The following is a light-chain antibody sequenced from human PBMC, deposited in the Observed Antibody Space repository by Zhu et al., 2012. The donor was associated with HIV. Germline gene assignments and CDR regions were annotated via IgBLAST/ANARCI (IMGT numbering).Light chain of an antibody. J-gene: IGKJ2*01. CDR3: QHYVPSPMYT. CDR1: QTVSRNY. Sequence: EIVLTQSPGTLSLSPGERATLSCRASQTVSRNYLAWYQQKPGQPPRLLIYSASRRVTGSPDRFSGSGSGTDFTLTISRLEPEDFAVYYCQHYVPSPMYTFGQGTKLEIK. V-gene: IGKV3-20*01. CDR2: SAS.